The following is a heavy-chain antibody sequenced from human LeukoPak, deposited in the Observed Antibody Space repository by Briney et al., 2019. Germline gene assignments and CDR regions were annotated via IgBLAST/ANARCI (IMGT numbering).Heavy chain of an antibody. D-gene: IGHD2-8*01. J-gene: IGHJ2*01. CDR1: GFTVSSNY. CDR2: IYSGGST. V-gene: IGHV3-53*01. Sequence: SGGSLRLSCAASGFTVSSNYMSWVRQAPGKGLEWVSVIYSGGSTYYADSVKGRFTISRDNSKSTLYLQMNSLRAEDTAVYYCAREQEEIVLMVYPKGGWYFDLWGRGTLVTVSS. CDR3: AREQEEIVLMVYPKGGWYFDL.